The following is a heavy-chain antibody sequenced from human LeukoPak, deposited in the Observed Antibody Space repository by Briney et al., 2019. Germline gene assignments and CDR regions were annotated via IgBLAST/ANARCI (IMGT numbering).Heavy chain of an antibody. D-gene: IGHD3-3*01. CDR2: INPRGSTI. CDR3: AKTEGTYVGRDFPLPTIDY. CDR1: GFTFSGYY. Sequence: GGSLRLSCEGSGFTFSGYYMSWIRQAPGKGLGGVSYINPRGSTIYYADSVKVRFTISRDNAKNSLYLQMNSLRAEDTAVYYCAKTEGTYVGRDFPLPTIDYWGQGTLVTVSS. V-gene: IGHV3-11*01. J-gene: IGHJ4*02.